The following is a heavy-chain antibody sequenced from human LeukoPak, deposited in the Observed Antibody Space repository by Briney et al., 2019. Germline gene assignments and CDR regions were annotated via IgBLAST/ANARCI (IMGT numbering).Heavy chain of an antibody. CDR3: AKVGGGSCYYD. V-gene: IGHV3-23*01. Sequence: GGSLRLSCAASGFTFSSYAMSWVRQAPGKGLEWVSAISGSGGSTYYADSMKGRFTISRDNSKNTLYLQMNSLRAEDTAVYYCAKVGGGSCYYDWGQGTLVTVSS. D-gene: IGHD2-15*01. CDR2: ISGSGGST. J-gene: IGHJ4*02. CDR1: GFTFSSYA.